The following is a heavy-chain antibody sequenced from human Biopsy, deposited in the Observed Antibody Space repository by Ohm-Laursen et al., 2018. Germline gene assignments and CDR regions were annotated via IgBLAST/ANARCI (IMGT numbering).Heavy chain of an antibody. CDR3: ARDRLEESEINYYYGMDV. CDR2: IYSDGSST. CDR1: GFTFSSYW. Sequence: SLRLSCTAPGFTFSSYWMHWVRQAPGKGLVWVSRIYSDGSSTSYADSVKGRFTISRDNAKNTLYLQMNSLRAEDTAVYYCARDRLEESEINYYYGMDVWGQGTTVTVSS. D-gene: IGHD3-16*01. J-gene: IGHJ6*02. V-gene: IGHV3-74*01.